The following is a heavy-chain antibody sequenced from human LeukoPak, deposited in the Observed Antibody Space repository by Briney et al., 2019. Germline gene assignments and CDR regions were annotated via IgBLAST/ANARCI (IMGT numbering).Heavy chain of an antibody. CDR2: IFGSGGSA. CDR3: AKDRVNRGELAYYFDY. V-gene: IGHV3-23*01. D-gene: IGHD3-16*02. J-gene: IGHJ4*02. Sequence: GGSLRLSCAASGFTFNSYAMYWVRQAPGKGLEWVSGIFGSGGSAHYADSVKGRFTISRDNSKNTVYLQMDSLRAEDTAVYYCAKDRVNRGELAYYFDYWGQGTLVTVSS. CDR1: GFTFNSYA.